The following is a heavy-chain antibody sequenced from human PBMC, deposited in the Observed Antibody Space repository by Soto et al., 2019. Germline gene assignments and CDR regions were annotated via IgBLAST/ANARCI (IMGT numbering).Heavy chain of an antibody. D-gene: IGHD3-3*01. CDR3: ARDVGGAGGYYFDY. Sequence: SVKVTCKDSGYTYTSYGISWVRQAPGQGLEWMGWISGGNGVTKYSQKFQGRVTMTRDTSASTAYMDLSSLRSEDTAVYYCARDVGGAGGYYFDYWGQGTLVTVSS. CDR1: GYTYTSYG. J-gene: IGHJ4*02. CDR2: ISGGNGVT. V-gene: IGHV1-18*01.